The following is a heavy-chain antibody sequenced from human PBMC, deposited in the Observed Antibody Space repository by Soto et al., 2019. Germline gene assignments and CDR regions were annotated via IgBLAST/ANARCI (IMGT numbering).Heavy chain of an antibody. CDR2: INHSGST. Sequence: SETLSLTCAVYGGSFSGYYWSWIRQPPGKGLEWIGEINHSGSTNYNPSLKSRVTISVDTSKNQFSLKLSSVTAADTAVYYCARGYSSSSRYYYYYYMDVWGKGTTVTVSS. J-gene: IGHJ6*03. CDR3: ARGYSSSSRYYYYYYMDV. D-gene: IGHD6-6*01. V-gene: IGHV4-34*01. CDR1: GGSFSGYY.